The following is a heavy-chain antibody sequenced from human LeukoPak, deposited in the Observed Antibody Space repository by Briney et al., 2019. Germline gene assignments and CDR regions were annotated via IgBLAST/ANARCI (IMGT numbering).Heavy chain of an antibody. CDR2: ISSSSSYI. CDR3: ASQTPRRLPIAVADYFDY. Sequence: GGSLRLSCAASGFTFSSYSMNWVRQAPGKGLEWVSSISSSSSYIYYADSVKGRFTISRDNAKNSLYLQMNSLRAEDTAVYYCASQTPRRLPIAVADYFDYWGQGTLVTVSS. J-gene: IGHJ4*02. D-gene: IGHD6-19*01. CDR1: GFTFSSYS. V-gene: IGHV3-21*01.